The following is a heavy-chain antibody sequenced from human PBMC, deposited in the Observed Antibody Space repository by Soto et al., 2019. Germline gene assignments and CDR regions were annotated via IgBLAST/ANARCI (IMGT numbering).Heavy chain of an antibody. CDR3: AADTSGYYQFDY. CDR1: GGSISSGDYY. Sequence: SETLSLTCTVSGGSISSGDYYWSWIRQPPGKGLEWIGYIYYSGGTRHNPSLKSRVTMSVDTSKKQFSLTLSSVTAADTAVYYCAADTSGYYQFDYWGQGTLVTVSS. D-gene: IGHD3-22*01. CDR2: IYYSGGT. J-gene: IGHJ4*02. V-gene: IGHV4-61*08.